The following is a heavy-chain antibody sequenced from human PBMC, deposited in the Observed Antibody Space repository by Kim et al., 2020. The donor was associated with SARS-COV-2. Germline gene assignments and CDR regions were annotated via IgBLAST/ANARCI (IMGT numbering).Heavy chain of an antibody. CDR2: IIGGNGNT. Sequence: ASVKVSCKASGYTFSNYAIHWVRQAPGQRLECMGWIIGGNGNTYYSPKFQGRVIFTRDTSATTAYMELSSLRSEDTAIYYCARGGGPGLGYWGQGTLVTVSS. J-gene: IGHJ4*02. CDR1: GYTFSNYA. V-gene: IGHV1-3*01. CDR3: ARGGGPGLGY. D-gene: IGHD2-15*01.